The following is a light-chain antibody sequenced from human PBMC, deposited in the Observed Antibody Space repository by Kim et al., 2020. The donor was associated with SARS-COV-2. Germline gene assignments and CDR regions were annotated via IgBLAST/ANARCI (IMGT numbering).Light chain of an antibody. CDR2: DVS. CDR1: SSDVGAYNY. J-gene: IGLJ3*02. V-gene: IGLV2-14*01. CDR3: SSYTSSSTLV. Sequence: QSALTQPASVSGSPGQSITISCTGTSSDVGAYNYVSWYQQHPGKAPKLMIYDVSKRPSGVSIRFSGSKSGNTASLTISGLQAEDEADYYCSSYTSSSTLVFGGGTQLTVL.